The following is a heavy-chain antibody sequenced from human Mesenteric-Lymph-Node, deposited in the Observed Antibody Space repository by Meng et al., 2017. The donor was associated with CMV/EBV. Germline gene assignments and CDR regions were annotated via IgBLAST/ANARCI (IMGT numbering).Heavy chain of an antibody. CDR2: IYSGGST. CDR3: ARGVNYDFWSGWLDY. J-gene: IGHJ4*02. V-gene: IGHV3-53*01. D-gene: IGHD3-3*01. CDR1: GFTVSSNY. Sequence: SGFTVSSNYMSWVRQAPGKGLEWVSVIYSGGSTYYADSVKGRFTISRDNSKNTLYLQMNSLRAEDTAVYYCARGVNYDFWSGWLDYWGQGTLVTVSS.